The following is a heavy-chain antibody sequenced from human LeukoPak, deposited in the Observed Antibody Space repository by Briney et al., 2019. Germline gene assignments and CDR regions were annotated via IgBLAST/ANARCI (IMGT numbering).Heavy chain of an antibody. D-gene: IGHD6-13*01. CDR2: INPSGGST. CDR1: GYTFTSYG. Sequence: GASVKVSCKASGYTFTSYGISWVRQAPGQGLEWMGIINPSGGSTSYAQKFQGRVTMTRDTSTSTVYMELSSLRAEDTAVYYCARGSYSSSWYPPYYYYYYMDVWGKGTTVTISS. V-gene: IGHV1-46*01. J-gene: IGHJ6*03. CDR3: ARGSYSSSWYPPYYYYYYMDV.